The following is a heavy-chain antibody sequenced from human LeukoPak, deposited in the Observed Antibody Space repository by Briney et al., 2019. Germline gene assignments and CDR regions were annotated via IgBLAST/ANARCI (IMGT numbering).Heavy chain of an antibody. Sequence: GGSLRLSCAASGFTLSRYWMSWVRQAPGKGLEWVANINEDGGERHYVDTVKGRFTISRDNAKNSLYLQMNSLRAEDTAVYYCARGGNLEDWGRGTLVTVSS. CDR1: GFTLSRYW. CDR3: ARGGNLED. CDR2: INEDGGER. J-gene: IGHJ4*02. D-gene: IGHD1-14*01. V-gene: IGHV3-7*01.